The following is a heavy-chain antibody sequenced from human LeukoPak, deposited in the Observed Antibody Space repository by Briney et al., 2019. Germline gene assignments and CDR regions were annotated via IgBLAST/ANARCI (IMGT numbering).Heavy chain of an antibody. CDR3: ARAVWGYLGSYFDY. Sequence: GSSVTVSCKASGGSFSSHANSWVRQAPGPGLEWMGGIIPIFGTANYAQKFQGRVTITADKSTSTAYMELSSLRSEDTAVYYCARAVWGYLGSYFDYWGQGTLVTVSS. CDR1: GGSFSSHA. V-gene: IGHV1-69*06. CDR2: IIPIFGTA. D-gene: IGHD1-26*01. J-gene: IGHJ4*02.